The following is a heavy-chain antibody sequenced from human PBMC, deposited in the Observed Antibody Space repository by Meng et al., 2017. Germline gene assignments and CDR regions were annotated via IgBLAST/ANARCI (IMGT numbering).Heavy chain of an antibody. CDR3: ARRGSRGYSSAGAFDI. CDR2: INHSGST. Sequence: ETLSLTCAVYGGSFSGYYWSWIRQPPGKGLEWIGEINHSGSTNYNPSLKSRVTISVDTSKNQFSLKLSSVTAADTAVYYCARRGSRGYSSAGAFDIWGQGTMVTVSS. CDR1: GGSFSGYY. D-gene: IGHD5-18*01. J-gene: IGHJ3*02. V-gene: IGHV4-34*01.